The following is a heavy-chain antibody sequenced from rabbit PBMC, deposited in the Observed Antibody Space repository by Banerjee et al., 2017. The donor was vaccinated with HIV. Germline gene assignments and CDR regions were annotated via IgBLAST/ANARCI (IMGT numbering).Heavy chain of an antibody. V-gene: IGHV1S45*01. CDR3: ARDLTGIGGWNFDL. J-gene: IGHJ4*01. D-gene: IGHD1-1*01. Sequence: QEQLEESGGGLVQPEGSLTLTCTASGFSFSNKYVMCWVRQAPGKGLEWSGCLNTSSGNTVYATWAKGRFTSSKTSWTSVTLQMTSLTAADTATYFCARDLTGIGGWNFDLWGPGTLVTVS. CDR2: LNTSSGNT. CDR1: GFSFSNKYV.